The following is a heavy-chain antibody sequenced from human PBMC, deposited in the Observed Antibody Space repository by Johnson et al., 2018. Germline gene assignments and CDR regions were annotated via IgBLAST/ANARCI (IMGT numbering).Heavy chain of an antibody. CDR2: IKQDGGEK. V-gene: IGHV3-7*01. Sequence: VQLVQSGGGLVQPGGSLRLSCAASGFTFSSYWMSWVRQAPGKGLEWVANIKQDGGEKYYVDSVKGRFTISRDNANNSLYLQMNSLRAEDTAVYYCARGGDCSSTSCVGSYYYYMDVWGKGTTVTVSS. D-gene: IGHD2-2*01. CDR3: ARGGDCSSTSCVGSYYYYMDV. CDR1: GFTFSSYW. J-gene: IGHJ6*03.